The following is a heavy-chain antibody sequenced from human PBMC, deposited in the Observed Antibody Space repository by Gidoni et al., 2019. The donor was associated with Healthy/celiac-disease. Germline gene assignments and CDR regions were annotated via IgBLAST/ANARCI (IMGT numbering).Heavy chain of an antibody. Sequence: ASGFTFSSYDMSWVRHAPGKGLEWVSAISGSGGSTYYADYVKGRFTISRDNSKNKLYLQMNSLRAEDKAVYYCAKVVRYFDWLFNFDYWGQGTLVTVSS. V-gene: IGHV3-23*01. CDR2: ISGSGGST. D-gene: IGHD3-9*01. J-gene: IGHJ4*02. CDR3: AKVVRYFDWLFNFDY. CDR1: GFTFSSYD.